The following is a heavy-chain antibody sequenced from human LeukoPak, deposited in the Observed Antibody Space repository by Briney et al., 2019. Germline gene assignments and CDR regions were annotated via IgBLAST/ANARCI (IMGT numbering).Heavy chain of an antibody. V-gene: IGHV4-59*01. CDR3: ARSTMHYYYGMDV. CDR2: IYYSGST. Sequence: PSETLSLTCTVSGGPISSYYWSWIRQPPGKGLEWIGYIYYSGSTNYNPSLKSRVTISVDTSKNQFSLKLSSVTAADTAVYYCARSTMHYYYGMDVWGQGTTVTVSS. J-gene: IGHJ6*02. D-gene: IGHD5/OR15-5a*01. CDR1: GGPISSYY.